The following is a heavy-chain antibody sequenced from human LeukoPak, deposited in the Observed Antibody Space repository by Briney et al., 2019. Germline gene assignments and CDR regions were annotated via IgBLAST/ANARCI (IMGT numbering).Heavy chain of an antibody. J-gene: IGHJ6*02. D-gene: IGHD2-15*01. V-gene: IGHV4-59*01. CDR1: GGSTSSYY. CDR2: IYYSGST. CDR3: ARVTSGGDYYGMDV. Sequence: SETLSLTCTVSGGSTSSYYWSWIRQPPGKGLECIGYIYYSGSTNYNPSLKSRVTISVDTSKNQFSLKVSSVTAADTAVYYCARVTSGGDYYGMDVWGQGTTVTVSS.